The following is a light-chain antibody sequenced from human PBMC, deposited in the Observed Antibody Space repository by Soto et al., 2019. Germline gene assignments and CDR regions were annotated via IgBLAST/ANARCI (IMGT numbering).Light chain of an antibody. Sequence: EIVLTQSPGTLSLSPGERATLSCRASQSVSSNYLAWYQQKPGQAPRLLIYDASSRATDIPDRFSGSGSGTDFTLTISRLEPEDFAVYYCQQYGSSPYTFGQGPKLEFK. CDR3: QQYGSSPYT. V-gene: IGKV3-20*01. CDR2: DAS. J-gene: IGKJ2*01. CDR1: QSVSSNY.